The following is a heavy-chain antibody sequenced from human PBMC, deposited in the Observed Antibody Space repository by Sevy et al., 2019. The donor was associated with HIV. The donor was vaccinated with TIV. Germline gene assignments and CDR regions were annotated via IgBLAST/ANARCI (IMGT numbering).Heavy chain of an antibody. CDR2: IKSKTDGGTT. V-gene: IGHV3-15*01. CDR3: TKESGYSSGWYDY. D-gene: IGHD6-19*01. CDR1: GFTFSNAW. J-gene: IGHJ4*02. Sequence: GGSLRLSCAASGFTFSNAWMSWVRQAPGKGLEWVGRIKSKTDGGTTDYAAPVKGRFTISRDDSKNTLYLQMNSLKTEDTAVYYCTKESGYSSGWYDYWGQGTLVTVSS.